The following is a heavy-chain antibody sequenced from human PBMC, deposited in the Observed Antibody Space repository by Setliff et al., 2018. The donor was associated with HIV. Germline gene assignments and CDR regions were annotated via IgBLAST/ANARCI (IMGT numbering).Heavy chain of an antibody. D-gene: IGHD3-10*01. CDR2: INHGGSA. J-gene: IGHJ4*02. CDR1: GGSFSGYY. Sequence: SETLSLTCAVYGGSFSGYYWSWIRQPPGKGLEWIGEINHGGSANYNPSLKSRVTISVDTSKNQISLKLSSVTAADTAVYYCARDGSGASNFDYWGQGTLVTVSS. CDR3: ARDGSGASNFDY. V-gene: IGHV4-34*01.